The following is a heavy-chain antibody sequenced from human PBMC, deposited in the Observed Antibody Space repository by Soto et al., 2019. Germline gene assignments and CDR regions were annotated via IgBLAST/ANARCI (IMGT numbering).Heavy chain of an antibody. V-gene: IGHV3-23*01. J-gene: IGHJ4*02. D-gene: IGHD3-22*01. Sequence: PGGSLRLSCAASGFTFSSYAMSWVRQAPGKGREWVSASSGSGGRTYYADSVKGRFSISRDNSPTTLYLQMTSLRAEHTAVYYCAKGTYYYDSSGPRDYWGQGTLVTVSS. CDR1: GFTFSSYA. CDR2: SSGSGGRT. CDR3: AKGTYYYDSSGPRDY.